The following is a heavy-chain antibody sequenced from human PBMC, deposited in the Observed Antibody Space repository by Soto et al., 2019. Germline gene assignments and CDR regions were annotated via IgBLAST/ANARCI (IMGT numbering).Heavy chain of an antibody. CDR1: GFTFSSYA. J-gene: IGHJ4*02. Sequence: EVQLVESGGGLVQPGGSLRLSCAASGFTFSSYAMHWVRQAPGKGLEYVSALSRYGGSTYYASSVKGRFTISRETSKNTLYLQMGSLRAEDMAVYYCAREGYCSSTSCYSFDYWGQGTLVTVSS. V-gene: IGHV3-64*01. D-gene: IGHD2-2*01. CDR3: AREGYCSSTSCYSFDY. CDR2: LSRYGGST.